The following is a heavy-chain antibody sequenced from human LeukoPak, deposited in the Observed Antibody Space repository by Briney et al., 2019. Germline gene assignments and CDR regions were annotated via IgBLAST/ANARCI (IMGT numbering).Heavy chain of an antibody. J-gene: IGHJ6*02. CDR2: MNSNSGNT. CDR1: GYTFINYD. D-gene: IGHD4-17*01. Sequence: ASVKVSCKASGYTFINYDIHWVRQATGQGLEWMGWMNSNSGNTDFAQKFQGRVTITRNTSIDTAYMEMTSLTSEDTAVYYCARGRTTNEYYYGMDVWGQGTTVTVSS. CDR3: ARGRTTNEYYYGMDV. V-gene: IGHV1-8*01.